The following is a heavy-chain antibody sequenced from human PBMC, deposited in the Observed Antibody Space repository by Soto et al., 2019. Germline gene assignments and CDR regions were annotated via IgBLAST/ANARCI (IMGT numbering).Heavy chain of an antibody. CDR2: ISWNSDVI. Sequence: EVQLVESGGGLVQPGRSLRLSCAASGVSFDDYAMHWVRQPPGKGLEWVSGISWNSDVIDYAYSVKGRFTISRDNAKNSLYLKINTLRTEDTALYYCAKDNDDAVVVALFDYWGQGTLVTFSA. CDR3: AKDNDDAVVVALFDY. D-gene: IGHD2-2*01. CDR1: GVSFDDYA. J-gene: IGHJ4*02. V-gene: IGHV3-9*01.